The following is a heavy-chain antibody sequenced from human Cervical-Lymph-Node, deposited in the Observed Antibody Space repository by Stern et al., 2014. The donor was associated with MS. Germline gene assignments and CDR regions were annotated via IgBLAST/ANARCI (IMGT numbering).Heavy chain of an antibody. Sequence: QVQLGESGAELKKPGSSVQVSCTTSGGIFISSTITWVRQVPGQGLECMGDISPGLDSVDYAQEFQGRFTLTADDSTNTVYMELTSLQSGDTAMYYCARDGFDSGSALAFWGQGTLVTVSS. CDR1: GGIFISST. V-gene: IGHV1-69*01. CDR2: ISPGLDSV. D-gene: IGHD6-19*01. J-gene: IGHJ4*02. CDR3: ARDGFDSGSALAF.